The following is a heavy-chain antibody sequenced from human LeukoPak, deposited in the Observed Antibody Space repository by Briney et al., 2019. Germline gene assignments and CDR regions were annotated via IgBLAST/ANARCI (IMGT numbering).Heavy chain of an antibody. D-gene: IGHD4-17*01. CDR1: GFTVSAIY. CDR2: IYSGGNT. V-gene: IGHV3-53*01. J-gene: IGHJ4*02. CDR3: ARGYGDYYFDY. Sequence: GGSLRLSCAASGFTVSAIYMSWVRQAPGKGLEGVSVIYSGGNTYYADSVKGRFTISRDHSKNTLYLQMNSLRAEDTAVYYCARGYGDYYFDYWGQGTLVTVSS.